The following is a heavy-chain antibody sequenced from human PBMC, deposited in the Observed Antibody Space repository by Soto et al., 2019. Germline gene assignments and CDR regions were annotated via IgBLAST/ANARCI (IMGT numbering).Heavy chain of an antibody. CDR3: AKGPPSSCSDGSCWLVDF. D-gene: IGHD2-15*01. V-gene: IGHV3-23*01. Sequence: GGSLRLSCAASGFTFSSYAMSWVRQAPGKGLEWVSAISGSGGSTYYADSVKGRFTISRDNSKNTLYLKINSLRAEDTAVYYCAKGPPSSCSDGSCWLVDFWGQGTLVTVSS. CDR2: ISGSGGST. J-gene: IGHJ4*02. CDR1: GFTFSSYA.